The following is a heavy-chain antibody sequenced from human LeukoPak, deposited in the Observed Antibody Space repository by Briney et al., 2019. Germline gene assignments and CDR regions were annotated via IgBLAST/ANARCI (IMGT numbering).Heavy chain of an antibody. CDR2: IWQDGSEK. D-gene: IGHD1-26*01. J-gene: IGHJ4*02. CDR3: ARDRSPVDY. CDR1: GFTFNSYW. V-gene: IGHV3-7*01. Sequence: GGSLRLSCAASGFTFNSYWISWVRQAPGKGLEWVANIWQDGSEKYYVDSVKGRFTISRDNAKNSLYLQMNSLRAEDTAVYYCARDRSPVDYWGQGTLVTVSS.